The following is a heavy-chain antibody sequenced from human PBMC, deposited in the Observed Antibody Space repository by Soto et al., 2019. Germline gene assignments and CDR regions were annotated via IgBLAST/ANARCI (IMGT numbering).Heavy chain of an antibody. CDR2: INPSGGST. CDR1: GYTFTSYY. D-gene: IGHD2-15*01. V-gene: IGHV1-46*03. J-gene: IGHJ6*03. CDR3: ASDSSPYIDMDV. Sequence: QVQLVQSGAEVKKPGASVKVSCKASGYTFTSYYMHWVRQAPGQGLEWMGIINPSGGSTSYAQKCQGRVTRTRDTATSRVCMELSSLRSEDTAVYYCASDSSPYIDMDVWGKGTTVTVSS.